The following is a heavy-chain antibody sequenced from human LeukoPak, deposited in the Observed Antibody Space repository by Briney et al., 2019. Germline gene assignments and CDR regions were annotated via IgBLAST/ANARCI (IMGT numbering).Heavy chain of an antibody. D-gene: IGHD6-13*01. J-gene: IGHJ4*02. V-gene: IGHV3-7*01. CDR2: IKGDGSEQ. CDR1: GFTLSSHW. Sequence: GGSLRLSCAASGFTLSSHWMTWVRQAPGKGLECVADIKGDGSEQYYVDSVRGRFTISRDNAQNSLCVQMSSLRSEDTAVYYCVRIAASGRGFDYWGQGTLVTVSS. CDR3: VRIAASGRGFDY.